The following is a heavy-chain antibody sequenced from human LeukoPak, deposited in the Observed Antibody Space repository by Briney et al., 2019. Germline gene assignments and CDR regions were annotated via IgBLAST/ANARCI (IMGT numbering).Heavy chain of an antibody. D-gene: IGHD3-9*01. V-gene: IGHV3-21*01. J-gene: IGHJ4*02. Sequence: TGGPLRLSCAASGFTLSIYSVNCVRRAPGKGLEWVSSISSSSNYIYYADSVKGRFTISRHNAKNSLYLNQNSVRAENTSVYYCARVHNRFDILTGYLFDDWGQGTLVTVSS. CDR1: GFTLSIYS. CDR3: ARVHNRFDILTGYLFDD. CDR2: ISSSSNYI.